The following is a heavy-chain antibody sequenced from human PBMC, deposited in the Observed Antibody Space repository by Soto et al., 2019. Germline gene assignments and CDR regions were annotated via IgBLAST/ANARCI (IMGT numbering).Heavy chain of an antibody. V-gene: IGHV3-9*01. CDR1: GFTFDDYA. J-gene: IGHJ4*02. Sequence: EVQLVESGGGLVQPGRSLRLSCAASGFTFDDYAMHWVRQAPGKGLEWVSGISWNSGSIGYADSVKGRFTISRDNGKNPLYLRMNSLRAEDTALYYCAKAGFWSGYYSLVDYWGQGTLVTVSS. D-gene: IGHD3-3*01. CDR2: ISWNSGSI. CDR3: AKAGFWSGYYSLVDY.